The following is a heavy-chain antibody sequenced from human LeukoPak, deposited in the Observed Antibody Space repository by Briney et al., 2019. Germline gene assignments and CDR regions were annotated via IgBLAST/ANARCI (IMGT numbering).Heavy chain of an antibody. CDR3: SRDTHRNSDDS. D-gene: IGHD5-24*01. CDR1: GFTFSSYW. Sequence: GGSLRLSCAASGFTFSSYWMNWVRQTPEKRLEWVANINQEGTEKLYVDSVKGRFTISRDNTKNSLYLQINSLRVDDTAVYYCSRDTHRNSDDSGGQGTLVSVSS. J-gene: IGHJ4*02. V-gene: IGHV3-7*01. CDR2: INQEGTEK.